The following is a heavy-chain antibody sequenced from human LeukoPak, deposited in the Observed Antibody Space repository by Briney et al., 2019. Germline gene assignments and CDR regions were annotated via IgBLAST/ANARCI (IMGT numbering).Heavy chain of an antibody. CDR1: GFTFDDYA. CDR3: AKDRSSWHAYYFDS. Sequence: GGSLRLSCAASGFTFDDYAMHWVRQAPGKGLEWVSLISWDGDSTYYADSVKGRFPASRDNSKNSLYLQMNSLRAEDTALYYCAKDRSSWHAYYFDSWGQGTLVTVSS. D-gene: IGHD6-13*01. J-gene: IGHJ4*02. V-gene: IGHV3-43D*04. CDR2: ISWDGDST.